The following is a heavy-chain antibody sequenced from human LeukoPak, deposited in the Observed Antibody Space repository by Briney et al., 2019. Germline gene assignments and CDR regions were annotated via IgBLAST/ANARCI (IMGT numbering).Heavy chain of an antibody. D-gene: IGHD4-17*01. CDR1: GFTFSSYA. Sequence: GGSLRLSCAASGFTFSSYAMSWVRQAPGKGLEWVSAISGSGGSTYYADSVKGRFTISRDNSKNTLYLQMNSLRAQDTAVYYCAKDGADYGDYADYWGQGTLVTVSS. V-gene: IGHV3-23*01. CDR2: ISGSGGST. CDR3: AKDGADYGDYADY. J-gene: IGHJ4*02.